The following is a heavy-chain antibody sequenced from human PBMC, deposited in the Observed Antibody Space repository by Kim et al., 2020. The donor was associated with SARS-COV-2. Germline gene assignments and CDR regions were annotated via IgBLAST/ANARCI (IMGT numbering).Heavy chain of an antibody. CDR2: ISSNSSSSAS. D-gene: IGHD1-1*01. CDR1: DFTFSDFA. J-gene: IGHJ3*01. Sequence: GGSLRLSCAASDFTFSDFAMHWVRQAPGKGLEWVARISSNSSSSASAYAVKVRGRITIASAESTHTPYIHILSPKTAAMAEYYCTRVPGATSALWDAF. CDR3: TRVPGATSALWDAF. V-gene: IGHV3-73*01.